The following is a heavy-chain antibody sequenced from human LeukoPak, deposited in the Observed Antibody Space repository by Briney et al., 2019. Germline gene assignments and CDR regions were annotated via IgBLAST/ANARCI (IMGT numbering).Heavy chain of an antibody. V-gene: IGHV3-7*04. CDR3: ARLAYRGGDCADDAFDI. J-gene: IGHJ3*02. Sequence: PGGSLRLSCAASGFTFSSYWMSWVRQAAGKGLEWVANIKQDGSEKYYVDSVKGRFTISRDNAKNSLYLQMNSLRAEDTAVYYCARLAYRGGDCADDAFDIWGQGTMVTVSS. CDR1: GFTFSSYW. CDR2: IKQDGSEK. D-gene: IGHD2-21*02.